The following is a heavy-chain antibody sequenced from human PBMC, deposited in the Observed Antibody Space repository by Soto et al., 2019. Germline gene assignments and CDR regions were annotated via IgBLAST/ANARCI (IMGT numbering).Heavy chain of an antibody. CDR2: INPNGGGT. V-gene: IGHV1-2*02. J-gene: IGHJ5*02. D-gene: IGHD1-1*01. Sequence: GASVKVSCKASGYTFTGYHVHWVRQAPGQGLEWMGWINPNGGGTIYAQRLQGRVTMTRDTSLSTAYMELSRLTSDDTAVYYCAKYPFPAEANWNDGHNYFDPWGQGTQVTVSS. CDR1: GYTFTGYH. CDR3: AKYPFPAEANWNDGHNYFDP.